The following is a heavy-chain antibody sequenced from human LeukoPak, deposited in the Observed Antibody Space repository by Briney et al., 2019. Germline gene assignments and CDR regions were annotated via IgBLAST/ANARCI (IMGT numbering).Heavy chain of an antibody. J-gene: IGHJ4*02. CDR1: GYTFTKYY. Sequence: ASVKVSCKASGYTFTKYYIHWVRQAPGQGLEWMGMINPSDGATSYAQKFQGRVTMTRDMSTSTVYMELSSLRSEDTAVYYCARDRGGYNSYYFDYWGQGTLVTVSS. D-gene: IGHD5-24*01. V-gene: IGHV1-46*01. CDR2: INPSDGAT. CDR3: ARDRGGYNSYYFDY.